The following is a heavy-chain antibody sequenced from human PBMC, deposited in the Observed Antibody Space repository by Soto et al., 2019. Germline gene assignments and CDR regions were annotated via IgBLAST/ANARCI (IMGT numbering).Heavy chain of an antibody. Sequence: PGGSLRLSCAASGFSFTSYALSWVRQAPGKGLEWVSTISGSDGKTYYADSVKGRFSISRDTSKTTLYLQMNSLRVEDTAVYYCARWRFLDYWGQGTRVTVS. V-gene: IGHV3-23*01. J-gene: IGHJ4*02. CDR3: ARWRFLDY. CDR1: GFSFTSYA. CDR2: ISGSDGKT. D-gene: IGHD2-21*01.